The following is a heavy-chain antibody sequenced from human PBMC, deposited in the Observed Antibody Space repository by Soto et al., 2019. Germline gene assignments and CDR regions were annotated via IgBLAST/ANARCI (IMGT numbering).Heavy chain of an antibody. CDR3: AKGTNYYDSSGYYR. CDR1: GFTFSSYA. Sequence: GGSLRLSCAASGFTFSSYAMSWVRQAPGKGLEWVSAISGSGGSTYYADSVKGRFTISRDNSKNTLYLQMNSLRAEDTAVYYCAKGTNYYDSSGYYRWGQGTLVTVSS. V-gene: IGHV3-23*01. D-gene: IGHD3-22*01. J-gene: IGHJ4*02. CDR2: ISGSGGST.